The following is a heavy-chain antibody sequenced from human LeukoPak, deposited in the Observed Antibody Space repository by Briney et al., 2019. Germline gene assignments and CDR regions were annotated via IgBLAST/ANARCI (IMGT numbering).Heavy chain of an antibody. V-gene: IGHV4-59*08. CDR1: GGSISSYY. CDR2: IYYSGST. CDR3: ARQWYYYDSSGYYPLFDY. Sequence: SEALSLTCTVSGGSISSYYWSCIRQPPGKGLEWIGYIYYSGSTNYNPSLKSRVTISVDTSKNQFSLNLSSVTAADTAVYYCARQWYYYDSSGYYPLFDYWGQGTLVTVSS. J-gene: IGHJ4*02. D-gene: IGHD3-22*01.